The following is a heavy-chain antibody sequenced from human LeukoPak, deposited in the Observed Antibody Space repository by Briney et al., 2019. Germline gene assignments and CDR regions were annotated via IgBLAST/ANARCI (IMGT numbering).Heavy chain of an antibody. J-gene: IGHJ3*02. V-gene: IGHV3-33*01. CDR2: IWYDGSNK. D-gene: IGHD4-17*01. CDR1: GFTFSSYG. Sequence: GGSLRLSCAASGFTFSSYGMHWVRQAPGKGLEWVAVIWYDGSNKYYADSVKGRFTISRDNSRNTLYLQMNSLRAEDTAVYYCARNQDYGVYNSVGAFDIWGQGTMVTVSS. CDR3: ARNQDYGVYNSVGAFDI.